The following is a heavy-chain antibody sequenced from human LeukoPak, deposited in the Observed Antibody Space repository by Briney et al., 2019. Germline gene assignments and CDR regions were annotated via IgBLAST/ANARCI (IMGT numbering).Heavy chain of an antibody. CDR2: IYYSGST. CDR3: VSGPNYYDSSGYYRAEYFQY. V-gene: IGHV4-59*12. D-gene: IGHD3-22*01. CDR1: GGSISSYY. Sequence: PSETLSLTCTVSGGSISSYYWSWIRQPPGKGLEGRGYIYYSGSTYYNPSLRGRVTMSVDTSKNQFSLRLSSVTAVDMAVYYCVSGPNYYDSSGYYRAEYFQYWGEGTLVTASS. J-gene: IGHJ1*01.